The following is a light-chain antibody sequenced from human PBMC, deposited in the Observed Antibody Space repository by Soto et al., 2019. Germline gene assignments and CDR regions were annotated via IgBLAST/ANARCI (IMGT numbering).Light chain of an antibody. V-gene: IGKV3-11*01. CDR1: LSFSGY. J-gene: IGKJ5*01. CDR3: QQRSNWPPVIT. CDR2: DAS. Sequence: EIVLTQSPATLSLSPGERATLSCRASLSFSGYLAWYPQKPGQAPRLLIYDASKRATGITARFSGWGSGTDFTLTISSLEPEDFAVYDCQQRSNWPPVITFGQGTRLEIK.